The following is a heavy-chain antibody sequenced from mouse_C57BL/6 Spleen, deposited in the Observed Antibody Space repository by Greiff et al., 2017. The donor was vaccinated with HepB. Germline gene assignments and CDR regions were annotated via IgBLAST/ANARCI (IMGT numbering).Heavy chain of an antibody. D-gene: IGHD2-1*01. Sequence: VQLKESGAELARPGASVKLSCKASGYTFTSYGISWVKQRTGQGLEWIGEIYPRSGNTYYNEKFKGKATLTADKSSSTAYMELRSLTSEDSAVYFCARSAIYYGNSWYFDVGGTGTTVTVSS. J-gene: IGHJ1*03. V-gene: IGHV1-81*01. CDR2: IYPRSGNT. CDR3: ARSAIYYGNSWYFDV. CDR1: GYTFTSYG.